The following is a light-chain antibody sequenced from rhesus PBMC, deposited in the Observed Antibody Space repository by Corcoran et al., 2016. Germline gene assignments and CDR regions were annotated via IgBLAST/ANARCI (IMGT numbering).Light chain of an antibody. J-gene: IGKJ1*01. V-gene: IGKV1-22*01. CDR2: KAA. CDR1: QSISSR. Sequence: DIQMTQSPSSLPASVGDTVTITCRASQSISSRLAWYQQKTGKAPKLLIYKAATLPSGVPTRFSGSGSGTDFTLPSSSLQSEDFATYYCQQYSRNPWTFGQGTKVEI. CDR3: QQYSRNPWT.